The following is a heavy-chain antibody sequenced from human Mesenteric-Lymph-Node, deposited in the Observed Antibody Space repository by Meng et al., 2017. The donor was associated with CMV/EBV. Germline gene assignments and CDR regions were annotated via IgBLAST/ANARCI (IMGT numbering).Heavy chain of an antibody. CDR2: IYYSGST. V-gene: IGHV4-61*01. Sequence: SETLSLTCTVSGGSINSNSYYWGWIRQPPGKGLEWIGYIYYSGSTNYNPSLKSRVTISVDTSKNQFSLKLSSVTAADTAVYYCARDYCSGGSCQRPFDYWGQGTLVTVSS. J-gene: IGHJ4*02. CDR1: GGSINSNSYY. D-gene: IGHD2-15*01. CDR3: ARDYCSGGSCQRPFDY.